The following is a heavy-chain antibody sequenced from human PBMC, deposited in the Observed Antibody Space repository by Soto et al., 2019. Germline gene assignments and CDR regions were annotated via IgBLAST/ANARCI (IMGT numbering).Heavy chain of an antibody. D-gene: IGHD3-10*01. J-gene: IGHJ6*02. CDR2: ISNNGGST. CDR1: GFIFSNYA. V-gene: IGHV3-64*02. CDR3: ARSFALTAGMDV. Sequence: GGSLRLSCVGSGFIFSNYAMHWVRQAPGKGLEYVSGISNNGGSTYHADSVKGRFTISRDNSKNTLYLQMGSLRAEDMAVYYCARSFALTAGMDVWGQGTTVNVS.